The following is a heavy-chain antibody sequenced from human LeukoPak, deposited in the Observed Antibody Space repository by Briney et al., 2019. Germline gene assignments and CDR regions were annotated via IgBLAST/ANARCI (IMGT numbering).Heavy chain of an antibody. V-gene: IGHV4-59*01. CDR3: ARDKGLPQAFDI. D-gene: IGHD5/OR15-5a*01. CDR2: ISYSETT. Sequence: SETLSLTCAVYGGSFSGYYWSWIRQPPGKGLEYIGYISYSETTSYNPSLKSRVTISVDTSKNQFSLKLTSVTAADTAVYYCARDKGLPQAFDIWGQGTMVTVSS. J-gene: IGHJ3*02. CDR1: GGSFSGYY.